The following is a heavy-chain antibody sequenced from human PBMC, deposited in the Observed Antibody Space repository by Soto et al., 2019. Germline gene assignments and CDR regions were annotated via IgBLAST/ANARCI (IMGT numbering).Heavy chain of an antibody. CDR2: IKSKTDGGTT. J-gene: IGHJ3*02. Sequence: GGSLRLSCAASGFTFSNAWMSWVRQAPGKGLEWVGRIKSKTDGGTTDYAAPVKGRFTISRDDSKNTLYLQMNSLKTEDTAVYYCTTSHFGGGPDAFDIWGQGTMVTVSS. V-gene: IGHV3-15*01. D-gene: IGHD3-16*01. CDR3: TTSHFGGGPDAFDI. CDR1: GFTFSNAW.